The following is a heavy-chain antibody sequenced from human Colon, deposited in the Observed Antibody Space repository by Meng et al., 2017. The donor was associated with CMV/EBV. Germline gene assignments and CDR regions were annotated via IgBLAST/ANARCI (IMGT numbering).Heavy chain of an antibody. CDR2: ISSGGVTI. J-gene: IGHJ6*02. CDR3: ARGRGRGYGMDV. CDR1: GFSFSSSE. Sequence: GESLKISCAGSGFSFSSSEMNWVRQAPGKGLEWVSYISSGGVTINYADSVKGRFTISRDNAKNSLYLQMNSLRAEDTAIYYCARGRGRGYGMDVWGQGTTVTVSS. V-gene: IGHV3-48*03. D-gene: IGHD3-10*01.